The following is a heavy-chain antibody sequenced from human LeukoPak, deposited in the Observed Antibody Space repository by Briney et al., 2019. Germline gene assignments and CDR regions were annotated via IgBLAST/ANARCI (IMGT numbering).Heavy chain of an antibody. V-gene: IGHV4-39*07. J-gene: IGHJ5*02. CDR1: GGSISSYY. Sequence: SETLSLTCTVSGGSISSYYWGWIRQPPGKGLEWIGSIYYSGSTYYNPSLKSRVTISVDTSKNQFSLKLSSVTAADTAVYYCARDIVATIGWFDPWGQGTLVTVSS. CDR3: ARDIVATIGWFDP. D-gene: IGHD5-12*01. CDR2: IYYSGST.